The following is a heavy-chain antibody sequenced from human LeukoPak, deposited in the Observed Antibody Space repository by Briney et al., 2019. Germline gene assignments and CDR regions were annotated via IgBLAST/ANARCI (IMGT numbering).Heavy chain of an antibody. CDR1: GGSISSGGYY. CDR2: IYYSGST. V-gene: IGHV4-31*03. J-gene: IGHJ5*02. Sequence: PSQTLSLTCTVSGGSISSGGYYWSWIRQHPGKGLEWIGCIYYSGSTYYNPSLKSRVTISVDTSKNQFSLKLSSVTAADTAVYYCARANVLQAWFDPWGQGTLVTVSS. CDR3: ARANVLQAWFDP.